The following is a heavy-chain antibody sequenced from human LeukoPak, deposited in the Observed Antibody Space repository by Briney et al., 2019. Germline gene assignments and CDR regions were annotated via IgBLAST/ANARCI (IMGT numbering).Heavy chain of an antibody. CDR1: GFSLRNYA. Sequence: GGSLRLSCAASGFSLRNYAMSWVRQAPGKGLEWVSSISHSDGDGSTNYADSVKGRFTISRDNAKNSLYLQMNSLRDEDTAVYYCARNGNAPDYWGQGTLVTVSS. D-gene: IGHD1-1*01. CDR2: ISHSDGDGST. V-gene: IGHV3-23*01. J-gene: IGHJ4*02. CDR3: ARNGNAPDY.